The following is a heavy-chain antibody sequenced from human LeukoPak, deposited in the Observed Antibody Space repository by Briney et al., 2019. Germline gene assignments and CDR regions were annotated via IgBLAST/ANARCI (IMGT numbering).Heavy chain of an antibody. Sequence: SQTLSLTCTVSGGSLSSGSYDWSWIRQPAGKGLEWIGRIYTRGSTNYNPSLKSRVTISVDTSKNQFSLKLSSVTAADTAVYYCARASLYKPNFDYWGQGTLVTVSS. J-gene: IGHJ4*02. V-gene: IGHV4-61*02. CDR3: ARASLYKPNFDY. CDR1: GGSLSSGSYD. D-gene: IGHD3-16*02. CDR2: IYTRGST.